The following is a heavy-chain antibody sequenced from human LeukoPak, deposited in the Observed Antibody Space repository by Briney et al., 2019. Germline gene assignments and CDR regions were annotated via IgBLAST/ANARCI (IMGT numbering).Heavy chain of an antibody. CDR3: ATRRAGGGRGFDY. D-gene: IGHD2-8*02. CDR1: GGSISSSSYY. V-gene: IGHV4-39*01. Sequence: KPSETLSLTCTVSGGSISSSSYYWGWIRQPPGKGLEWIGSIYYSGSTYYNPSLKSRVTISVDTSKNQFSLKLSSVTAADTAVYYCATRRAGGGRGFDYWGQGTLVTVSS. CDR2: IYYSGST. J-gene: IGHJ4*02.